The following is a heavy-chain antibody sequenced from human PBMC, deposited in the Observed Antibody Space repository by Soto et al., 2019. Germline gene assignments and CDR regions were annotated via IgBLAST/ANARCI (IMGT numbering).Heavy chain of an antibody. CDR3: AKAAGNCGGDCPLPDY. Sequence: EVQLLESGGGLVQPGGSLRLSCAASGFTFSSYAMSWVRQAPGKGLEWVSAISGSGGSTYYADSVKGRFTISRDNSKNTLYRQMNSLRAEDTAVYYCAKAAGNCGGDCPLPDYWGQGTLVTVSS. J-gene: IGHJ4*02. CDR2: ISGSGGST. V-gene: IGHV3-23*01. D-gene: IGHD2-21*02. CDR1: GFTFSSYA.